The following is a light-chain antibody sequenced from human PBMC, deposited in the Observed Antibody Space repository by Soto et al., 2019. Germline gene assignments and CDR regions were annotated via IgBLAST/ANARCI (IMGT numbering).Light chain of an antibody. J-gene: IGKJ2*01. CDR3: QQYGNSPYT. CDR1: QSVSRSC. V-gene: IGKV3-20*01. Sequence: EIGFNQSPGTVSLSPGERDTLSCGASQSVSRSCLAWYQQKPGQTPRLLIYGASSRATGIPDRFSGSGSGTDFTLTISRLEPEDFAVYYCQQYGNSPYTFGQGTKLEIK. CDR2: GAS.